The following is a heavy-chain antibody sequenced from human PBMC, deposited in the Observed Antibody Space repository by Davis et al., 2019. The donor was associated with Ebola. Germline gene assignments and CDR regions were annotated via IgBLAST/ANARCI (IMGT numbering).Heavy chain of an antibody. CDR3: ARGDYQGSGSYGA. D-gene: IGHD3-10*01. CDR1: GGTVSTYS. J-gene: IGHJ5*02. CDR2: IIPFFRTV. Sequence: AASVKVSCKASGGTVSTYSINWVRQAPGQGLEWVGGIIPFFRTVNYAQRFQGRVTITADESTSTAYMELSSLRSEDTAVYYCARGDYQGSGSYGAWGQGTLVTVSS. V-gene: IGHV1-69*13.